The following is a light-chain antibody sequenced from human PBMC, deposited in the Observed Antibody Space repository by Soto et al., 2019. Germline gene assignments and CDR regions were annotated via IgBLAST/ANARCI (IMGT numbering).Light chain of an antibody. Sequence: EIVLTQSPGTLSLSPGERVTLSCRASQSVRSSYLAWYQQKPGQAPRLLMYGASSGATGIPDRFSGSGSGTDFTLTISRLEPEDFAVYYCQQYGNSLTFGGGTKVEIK. CDR3: QQYGNSLT. V-gene: IGKV3-20*01. J-gene: IGKJ4*01. CDR1: QSVRSSY. CDR2: GAS.